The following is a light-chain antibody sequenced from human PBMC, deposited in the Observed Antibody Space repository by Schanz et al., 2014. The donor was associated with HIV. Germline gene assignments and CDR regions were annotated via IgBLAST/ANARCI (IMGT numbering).Light chain of an antibody. CDR3: NSYTRTSTPV. J-gene: IGLJ2*01. CDR2: DVN. CDR1: SRDIGGHDY. V-gene: IGLV2-14*03. Sequence: HSALTQPASVSGSPGQSITISCSGTSRDIGGHDYVSWYQQHPGKVPKLIIYDVNNRPSGISARFSASKSGNTASLTISGLQAEDEADYYCNSYTRTSTPVFGGGTKLTVL.